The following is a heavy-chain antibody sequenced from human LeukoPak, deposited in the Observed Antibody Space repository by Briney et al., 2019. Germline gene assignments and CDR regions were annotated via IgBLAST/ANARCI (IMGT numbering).Heavy chain of an antibody. J-gene: IGHJ4*02. Sequence: SETLSLTCTVSGGSISSYYWSWIRQPPGKGLEWIGEINHSGSTNYNPSLKSRVTISVDTSKNQFSLKLSSVTAADTAVYYCARGQPNYYGSGTHYGYYFDYWGQGTLVTVSS. D-gene: IGHD3-10*01. V-gene: IGHV4-34*01. CDR3: ARGQPNYYGSGTHYGYYFDY. CDR2: INHSGST. CDR1: GGSISSYY.